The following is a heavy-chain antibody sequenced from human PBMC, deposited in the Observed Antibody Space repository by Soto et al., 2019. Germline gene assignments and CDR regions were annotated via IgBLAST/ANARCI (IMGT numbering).Heavy chain of an antibody. CDR2: IYPGDSDT. V-gene: IGHV5-51*01. Sequence: GESLKISCKGSGYSFTSYWIGWVRQMPGKGLEWMGIIYPGDSDTRYSPSFQGQVTISADKSISTAYLQWSSLKASDTAMYYCARSLGAVGSGWSYDYWGQGTLVTVSS. D-gene: IGHD6-19*01. J-gene: IGHJ4*02. CDR3: ARSLGAVGSGWSYDY. CDR1: GYSFTSYW.